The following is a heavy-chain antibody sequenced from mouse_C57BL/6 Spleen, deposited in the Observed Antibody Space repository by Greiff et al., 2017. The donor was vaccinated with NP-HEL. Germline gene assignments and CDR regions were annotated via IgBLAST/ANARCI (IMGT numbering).Heavy chain of an antibody. D-gene: IGHD3-3*01. J-gene: IGHJ2*01. Sequence: EVQLQQSGPELVKPGASVKISCKASGYTFTDYYMNWVKQSHGKSLEWIGDINPNNGGTSYNQKFKGKATLTVDKSSSTAYMELRSLTSEDSAVYYCARDSYDYFDYWGQGTTLTVSS. CDR3: ARDSYDYFDY. CDR1: GYTFTDYY. V-gene: IGHV1-26*01. CDR2: INPNNGGT.